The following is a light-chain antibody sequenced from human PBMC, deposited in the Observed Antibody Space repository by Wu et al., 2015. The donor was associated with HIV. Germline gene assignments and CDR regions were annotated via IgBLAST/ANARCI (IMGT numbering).Light chain of an antibody. Sequence: EIVLTQSPAALSVSPGERATLSCRASQSVTRKIAWYQQKPGQPPRLLIYGASTRAAGLPARFSGSGSGTDFTLTISRLEPEDSAVYYCQQYVSSPLFGQGTKVEIK. J-gene: IGKJ1*01. CDR1: QSVTRK. CDR3: QQYVSSPL. CDR2: GAS. V-gene: IGKV3-20*01.